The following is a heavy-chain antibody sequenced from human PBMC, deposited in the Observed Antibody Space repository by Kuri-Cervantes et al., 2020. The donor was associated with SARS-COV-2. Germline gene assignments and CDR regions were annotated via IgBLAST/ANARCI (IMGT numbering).Heavy chain of an antibody. D-gene: IGHD1-1*01. J-gene: IGHJ4*02. V-gene: IGHV3-74*01. CDR2: INPDGSYT. CDR3: VRDGGHWNFDY. CDR1: GFTFSGHW. Sequence: GESLKISCAASGFTFSGHWIHWVRPAPGKGLVWVSRINPDGSYTNNADSVKGRFTLSRDYAKNMLFLQMNSLRAEDTAVYYCVRDGGHWNFDYWGQGTLVTVSS.